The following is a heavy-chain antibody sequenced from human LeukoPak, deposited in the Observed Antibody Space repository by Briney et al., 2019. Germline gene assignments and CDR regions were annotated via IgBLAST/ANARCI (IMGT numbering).Heavy chain of an antibody. CDR1: GFTFSSYS. J-gene: IGHJ6*02. Sequence: GGSLRLSCAASGFTFSSYSMNWVRQAPGKGLEWVSSISSSSSYIYYADSVKGRFTISRDNAKNSLYLQMNSLRAEDTAVYYCARQRELGYCSGTSCPSYYYYGMDVWGQGTTVTVSS. CDR3: ARQRELGYCSGTSCPSYYYYGMDV. D-gene: IGHD2-2*01. CDR2: ISSSSSYI. V-gene: IGHV3-21*01.